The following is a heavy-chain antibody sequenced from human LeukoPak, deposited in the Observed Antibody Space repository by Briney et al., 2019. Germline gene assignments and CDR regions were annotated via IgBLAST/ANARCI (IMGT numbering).Heavy chain of an antibody. J-gene: IGHJ6*02. V-gene: IGHV1-18*01. D-gene: IGHD4-11*01. CDR1: GYTFTSYG. Sequence: ASVKVSCKASGYTFTSYGICWVRQAPGQGLERMGWISAYNGNTNYAQKLQGRVTMTTDTSASTAYMELRSLRSDDTAVYYCAQGYYSNSLYYYYGMDVWGQGTTVTVSS. CDR3: AQGYYSNSLYYYYGMDV. CDR2: ISAYNGNT.